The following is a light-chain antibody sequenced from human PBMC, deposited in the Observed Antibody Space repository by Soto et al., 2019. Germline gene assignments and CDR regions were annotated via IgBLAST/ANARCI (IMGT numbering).Light chain of an antibody. CDR1: NIGTKR. Sequence: SSEPIQPPSASVAPGQTARITCGGNNIGTKRVHWYQQKPGQTPVMVVYDDSGRPSGIPARFSGSNSGNTATLTISRVEAEDEADYYCQVWDSSSDHYVFGIGTKVTVL. CDR3: QVWDSSSDHYV. V-gene: IGLV3-21*02. J-gene: IGLJ1*01. CDR2: DDS.